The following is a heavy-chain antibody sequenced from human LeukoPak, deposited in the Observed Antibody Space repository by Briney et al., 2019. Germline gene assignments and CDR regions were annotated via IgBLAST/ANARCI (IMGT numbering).Heavy chain of an antibody. CDR1: GGSISSGSYY. Sequence: PSETLSLTCTVSGGSISSGSYYWSWIRQPAGKGLEWIGRIYTSGSTYYNPSLKSRVAISVDTSKNQFSLKLSSVTAADTAVYYCARGFGLKPPWFDPWGQGTLVTVSS. V-gene: IGHV4-61*02. J-gene: IGHJ5*02. CDR3: ARGFGLKPPWFDP. D-gene: IGHD3-3*01. CDR2: IYTSGST.